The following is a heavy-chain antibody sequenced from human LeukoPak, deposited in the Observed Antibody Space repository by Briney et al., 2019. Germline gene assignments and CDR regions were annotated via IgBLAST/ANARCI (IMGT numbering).Heavy chain of an antibody. J-gene: IGHJ4*02. D-gene: IGHD5-24*01. CDR3: ARDLSVGGYNNFDY. CDR1: GFSFSNYG. Sequence: GGSLRLSCAASGFSFSNYGMNWVRQAPGKGLEWVSAISRSGDSTYYAASVKGRFTISRDNSENTLFLQMNSLRADDTAVYYCARDLSVGGYNNFDYWGQGTLVTVSS. V-gene: IGHV3-23*01. CDR2: ISRSGDST.